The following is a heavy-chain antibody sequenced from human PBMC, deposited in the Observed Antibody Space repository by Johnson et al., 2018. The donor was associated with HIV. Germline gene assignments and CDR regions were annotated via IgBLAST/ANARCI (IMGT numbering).Heavy chain of an antibody. Sequence: VQLVESGGGVVQPGRSLRLSCAASGFTFKNHWMQWVRQVPGKGLVWVSRINGDGSRSTYADSVKGRFTISRDNSKNTLYLQMHSLRAEDTAVYYCAKNRGYNFDSNAFDIWGQGTMVTVSS. CDR1: GFTFKNHW. J-gene: IGHJ3*02. CDR3: AKNRGYNFDSNAFDI. CDR2: INGDGSRS. V-gene: IGHV3-74*02. D-gene: IGHD1-1*01.